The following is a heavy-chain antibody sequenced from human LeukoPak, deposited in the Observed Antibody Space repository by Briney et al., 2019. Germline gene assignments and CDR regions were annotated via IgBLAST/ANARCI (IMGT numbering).Heavy chain of an antibody. Sequence: SETLSLTCTVSGGSISSYYWSWIRQAPGRGLEWIGYIYHSGDTYSNPSLKGRATVSMDRSKNQFSLNLRSVTAADTAVYYCARLIAADPQLDCWGQGTLVTVSS. J-gene: IGHJ4*02. CDR2: IYHSGDT. V-gene: IGHV4-59*12. CDR3: ARLIAADPQLDC. D-gene: IGHD6-13*01. CDR1: GGSISSYY.